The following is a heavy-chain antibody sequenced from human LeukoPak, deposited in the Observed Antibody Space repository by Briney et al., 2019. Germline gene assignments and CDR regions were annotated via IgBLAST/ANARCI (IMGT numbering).Heavy chain of an antibody. CDR3: ARVRIAARGNWFDP. CDR1: GFTFSSYE. Sequence: GGSLRLSCAASGFTFSSYEMNWARQAPGKGLEWVSYISSSGSTIYYADSVKGRFTISRDNAKNSLYLQMNSLRAEDTAVYYCARVRIAARGNWFDPWGQGTLVTVSS. CDR2: ISSSGSTI. J-gene: IGHJ5*02. D-gene: IGHD6-6*01. V-gene: IGHV3-48*03.